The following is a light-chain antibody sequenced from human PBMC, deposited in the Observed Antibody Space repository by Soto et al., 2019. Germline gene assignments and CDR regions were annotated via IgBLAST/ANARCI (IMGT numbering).Light chain of an antibody. CDR2: GAS. Sequence: EMMLTQSPGTLSLSPGDRATLSCRASPSVSGSNLAWYQQKPGQAPRLVIYGASSRATGIPERFSGSGSGTDFTLTISSLQPEDFETYYCQQAKSFPYTFGQGTKVDIK. CDR1: PSVSGSN. J-gene: IGKJ2*01. V-gene: IGKV3-20*01. CDR3: QQAKSFPYT.